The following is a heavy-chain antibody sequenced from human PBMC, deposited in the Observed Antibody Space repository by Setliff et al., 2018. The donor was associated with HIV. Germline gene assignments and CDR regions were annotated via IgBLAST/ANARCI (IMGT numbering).Heavy chain of an antibody. CDR2: ISATTGDT. CDR3: AKDRRGVYNFDY. D-gene: IGHD3-10*01. CDR1: GFTFSTYA. Sequence: PGGSLRLSCAASGFTFSTYAMSWVRQAPGRGLEWVSAISATTGDTYYADSVKGRFTISRDNSKNTLYLQMNSLRVEDTAVYHCAKDRRGVYNFDYWGQGTQVTVSS. V-gene: IGHV3-23*01. J-gene: IGHJ4*02.